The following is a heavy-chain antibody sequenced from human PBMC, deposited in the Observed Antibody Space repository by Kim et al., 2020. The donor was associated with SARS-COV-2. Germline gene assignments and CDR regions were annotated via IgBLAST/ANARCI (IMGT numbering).Heavy chain of an antibody. D-gene: IGHD2-2*01. CDR3: ARIGGYCSSTSCSAAFDI. J-gene: IGHJ3*02. V-gene: IGHV4-34*01. CDR1: GGSFSGYY. Sequence: SETLSLTCAVYGGSFSGYYWSWIRQPPGKGLEWIGEINHSGSTNYNPSLKSRVTISVDTSKNQFSLKLSSVTAADTAVYYCARIGGYCSSTSCSAAFDI. CDR2: INHSGST.